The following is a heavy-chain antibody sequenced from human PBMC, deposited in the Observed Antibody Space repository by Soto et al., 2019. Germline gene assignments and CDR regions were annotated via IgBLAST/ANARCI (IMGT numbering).Heavy chain of an antibody. V-gene: IGHV3-23*01. J-gene: IGHJ4*02. CDR2: ISGSGLST. D-gene: IGHD4-17*01. CDR3: AKMTTRRFDY. Sequence: GGSLRVSCAASGFTFSSYAMSWVRQAPGKGLEWVSGISGSGLSTNYADSVKGRFTISRDNSKNTLYLQMNSLRAGDTAVYYCAKMTTRRFDYWGQGTLVTVSS. CDR1: GFTFSSYA.